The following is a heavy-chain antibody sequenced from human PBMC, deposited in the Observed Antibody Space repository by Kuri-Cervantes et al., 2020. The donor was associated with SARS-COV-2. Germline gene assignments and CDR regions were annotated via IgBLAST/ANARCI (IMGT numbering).Heavy chain of an antibody. CDR2: LTGAGGTT. D-gene: IGHD2-15*01. V-gene: IGHV3-23*01. CDR3: ARDGGDY. CDR1: GFSFNVYA. J-gene: IGHJ4*02. Sequence: GESLKISCVASGFSFNVYAMGWVRQSPGKGLEWVSSLTGAGGTTYFADSVDGRFTISRDNSKNTLYLQMNSLRAEDTAVYYCARDGGDYWGQGTLVTVSS.